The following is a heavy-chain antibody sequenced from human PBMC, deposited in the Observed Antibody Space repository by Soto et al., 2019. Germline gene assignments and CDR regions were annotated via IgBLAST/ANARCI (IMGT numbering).Heavy chain of an antibody. J-gene: IGHJ5*02. CDR2: INHSGST. Sequence: PSETLSLTCAVYGGSFSGYYWSWIRQPPGKGLEWIGEINHSGSTNYNPSLKSRVTISVDTSKNQFSLKLSSVTAADTAVYYCARGRGGSGWYRGFGWFDPWGQGTLVTVSS. CDR1: GGSFSGYY. D-gene: IGHD6-19*01. V-gene: IGHV4-34*01. CDR3: ARGRGGSGWYRGFGWFDP.